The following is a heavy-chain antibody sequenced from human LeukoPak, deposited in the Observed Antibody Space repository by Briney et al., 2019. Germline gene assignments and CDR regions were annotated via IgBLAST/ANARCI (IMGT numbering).Heavy chain of an antibody. CDR1: GGSFSGYY. J-gene: IGHJ5*02. CDR2: INHSGST. Sequence: SETLSLTCAVYGGSFSGYYWSWIRQPPGKGLEWIGEINHSGSTNYNPSLKSRVTISVDTSKNQFSLKLSSVTAADTAVYYCATVAMTSDPSHNWFDPWGQGTLVTVSS. CDR3: ATVAMTSDPSHNWFDP. D-gene: IGHD5-18*01. V-gene: IGHV4-34*01.